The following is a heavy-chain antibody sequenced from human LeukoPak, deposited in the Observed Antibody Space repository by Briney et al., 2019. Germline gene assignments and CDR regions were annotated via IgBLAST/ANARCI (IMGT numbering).Heavy chain of an antibody. CDR2: IIPIFGTA. V-gene: IGHV1-69*13. D-gene: IGHD4-17*01. J-gene: IGHJ5*02. CDR3: ATVRPTTVTDNWFDP. Sequence: GASVKVSCKASGGTFSSYAISWVRQAPGQGLEWMGGIIPIFGTANYAQKFQGRVTITADESTSTAYMELSSLRSEDTAVYYCATVRPTTVTDNWFDPWGQGTLVTVSS. CDR1: GGTFSSYA.